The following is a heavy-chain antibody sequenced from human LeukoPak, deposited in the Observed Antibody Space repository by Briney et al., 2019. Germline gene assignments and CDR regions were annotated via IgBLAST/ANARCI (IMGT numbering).Heavy chain of an antibody. J-gene: IGHJ6*02. CDR3: AREKLSTSWYGGPRDYRHYFYGMDV. V-gene: IGHV4-59*01. Sequence: SETLSLTCSLSGDSFTTYYWSWLRQPPGKGLEWIGYIYYSGTTNYNPSLETRVTISIDRPKNQFSLKLASVTAADTAVYYCAREKLSTSWYGGPRDYRHYFYGMDVWGQGTTVTVSS. D-gene: IGHD2-2*01. CDR1: GDSFTTYY. CDR2: IYYSGTT.